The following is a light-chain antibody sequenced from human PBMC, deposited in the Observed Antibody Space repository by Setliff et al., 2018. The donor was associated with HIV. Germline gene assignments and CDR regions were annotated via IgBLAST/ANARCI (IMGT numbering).Light chain of an antibody. CDR3: QQFKAYPLT. CDR1: QAIDTD. CDR2: DAS. V-gene: IGKV1-13*02. Sequence: AIRLTQSPSSLSASAGDRVNITCRASQAIDTDLAWYQLHPGKAPNVLIYDASTLEGGVPSRFSGSGSGTDFTLTISTLQPEDSATYYCQQFKAYPLTFGGGTKVDIK. J-gene: IGKJ4*01.